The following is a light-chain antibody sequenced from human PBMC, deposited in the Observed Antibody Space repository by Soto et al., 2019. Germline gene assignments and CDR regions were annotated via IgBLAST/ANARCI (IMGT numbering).Light chain of an antibody. CDR1: SGHNNYA. Sequence: QSVLTQSPSASASLGASVKVTCTLNSGHNNYAIAWHQQQPGTGPRYLMKLYSDGSHNKGDGIPDRFSGSSSGTERYLTISSLQSEDEADYYCQTWGTGIVVFGGGTKLTVL. CDR3: QTWGTGIVV. CDR2: LYSDGSH. V-gene: IGLV4-69*01. J-gene: IGLJ2*01.